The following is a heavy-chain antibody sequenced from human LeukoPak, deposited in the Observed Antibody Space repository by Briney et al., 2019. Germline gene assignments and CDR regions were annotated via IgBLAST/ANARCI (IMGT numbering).Heavy chain of an antibody. CDR3: AREATVAGIPLNYFDY. CDR1: GGSISSYY. J-gene: IGHJ4*02. Sequence: PSETLSLTCAVSGGSISSYYGSWIRQPAGKGLECVGRIYTSGSTNYNPSLKSRVTMSVDTSKNQFSLKLSSVTAADTAVYYCAREATVAGIPLNYFDYWGQGTLVTVSS. V-gene: IGHV4-4*07. D-gene: IGHD6-19*01. CDR2: IYTSGST.